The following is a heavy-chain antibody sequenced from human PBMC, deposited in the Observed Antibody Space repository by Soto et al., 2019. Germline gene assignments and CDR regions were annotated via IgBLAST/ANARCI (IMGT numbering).Heavy chain of an antibody. CDR3: AKGGVALHYYDGLDV. V-gene: IGHV3-21*04. CDR2: IDSYSNFI. D-gene: IGHD2-8*01. CDR1: GFTFSRYS. Sequence: PGGSLRLSCAASGFTFSRYSMNWVRQAPGKGLEWVSSIDSYSNFIYYADSVKGRFIISRDNARNSLFLQMSSLRAEDTAIYYCAKGGVALHYYDGLDVWGQGTTVTVSS. J-gene: IGHJ6*02.